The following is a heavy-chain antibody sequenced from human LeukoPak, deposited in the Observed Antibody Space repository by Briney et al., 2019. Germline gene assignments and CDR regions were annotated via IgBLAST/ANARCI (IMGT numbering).Heavy chain of an antibody. CDR3: AKGVGYKQLFDY. D-gene: IGHD5-24*01. V-gene: IGHV3-9*01. Sequence: PGGSLRLSCAASGFTFDDYAMHWVRQAPGEGLEWVSGISWNSGSIGYADSVKGRFTISRDNAKNSLYLQMNSLRAEDTALYYCAKGVGYKQLFDYWGQGTLVTVSS. J-gene: IGHJ4*02. CDR1: GFTFDDYA. CDR2: ISWNSGSI.